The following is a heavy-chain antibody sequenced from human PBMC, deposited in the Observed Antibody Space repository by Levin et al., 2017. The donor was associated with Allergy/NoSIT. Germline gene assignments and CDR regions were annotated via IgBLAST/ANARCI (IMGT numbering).Heavy chain of an antibody. J-gene: IGHJ5*02. CDR3: TRDIAARHWFDP. Sequence: GESLKISCVDSGLTFRTAWMTWVRQPPGKGLEWVGRIKSQPDGGTTDYAAPVKGRFIISRDDSRNTLYLQMNSLKIEDTAMYYCTRDIAARHWFDPWGQGTQVTVSS. CDR1: GLTFRTAW. D-gene: IGHD6-6*01. CDR2: IKSQPDGGTT. V-gene: IGHV3-15*01.